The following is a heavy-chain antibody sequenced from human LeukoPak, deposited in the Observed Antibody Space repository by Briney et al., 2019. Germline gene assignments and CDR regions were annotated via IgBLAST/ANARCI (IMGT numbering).Heavy chain of an antibody. CDR2: ISGSGGDT. J-gene: IGHJ3*02. D-gene: IGHD3-22*01. Sequence: PGGSLRLSCAASGFTFSSYAMSWVRQAPGKGLEWVSVISGSGGDTYYADSVKSRFTISRDNSKNTLYLQMNSLRAEDTAVYYCAKDHDSSSYYHDAFDIWGLWTMVTVSS. CDR3: AKDHDSSSYYHDAFDI. V-gene: IGHV3-23*01. CDR1: GFTFSSYA.